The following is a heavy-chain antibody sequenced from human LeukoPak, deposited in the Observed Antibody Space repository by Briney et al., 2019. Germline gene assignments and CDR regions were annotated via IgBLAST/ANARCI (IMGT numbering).Heavy chain of an antibody. V-gene: IGHV3-21*01. CDR1: GFTFSSYS. CDR2: ISSSSSYI. J-gene: IGHJ6*02. CDR3: ARDGVPAAIGYYYYGMDV. Sequence: GGSLRLSCAASGFTFSSYSINWVRQAPGKGLEWVSSISSSSSYIYYADSMKGRFTISRDNAKNSLYLQMNSLRAEDTAVYYCARDGVPAAIGYYYYGMDVWGQGTTVTVSS. D-gene: IGHD2-2*01.